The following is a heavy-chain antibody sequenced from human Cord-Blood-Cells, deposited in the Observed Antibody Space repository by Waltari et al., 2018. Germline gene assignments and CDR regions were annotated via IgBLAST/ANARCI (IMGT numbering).Heavy chain of an antibody. J-gene: IGHJ4*02. V-gene: IGHV4-59*11. CDR3: ARVLGFYSGSYYFDY. CDR1: GGSLSSPY. Sequence: QVQLQESGPGLVKPSETLSLTCTVSGGSLSSPYWSWIRQPPGKGLEWIGYIYYSGSTNYNPSLKSRVTISVDTSKNQFSLKLSSVTAADTAVYYCARVLGFYSGSYYFDYWGQGTLVTVSS. D-gene: IGHD1-26*01. CDR2: IYYSGST.